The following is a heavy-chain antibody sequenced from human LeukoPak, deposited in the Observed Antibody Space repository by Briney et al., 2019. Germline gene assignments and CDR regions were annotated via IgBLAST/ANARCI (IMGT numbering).Heavy chain of an antibody. V-gene: IGHV5-51*01. D-gene: IGHD6-6*01. CDR1: GYSFTSYW. CDR2: IYPGDSDT. Sequence: GESLKISCKGSGYSFTSYWIGWVRQMPGKGLEWMGIIYPGDSDTRYSPSFQGQVTISADKSISTAYLQWSSLKASGTAMYYCARPLRENSSSRPRVRAFDIWGQGTMVTVSS. J-gene: IGHJ3*02. CDR3: ARPLRENSSSRPRVRAFDI.